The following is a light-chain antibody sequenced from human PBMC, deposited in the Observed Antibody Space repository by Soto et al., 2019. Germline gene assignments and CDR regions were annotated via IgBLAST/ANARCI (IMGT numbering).Light chain of an antibody. CDR1: QSISSH. V-gene: IGKV1-39*01. CDR3: QQYNNWPPIT. CDR2: AAS. Sequence: DIQMTQSPSSLSASVGDRVTITCRASQSISSHLNWYQQKPGKAPKLLIYAASSLQSGVPSRFSGSGSGTDFTLTISSLQSEDFAVYYCQQYNNWPPITFGQGTRLEIK. J-gene: IGKJ5*01.